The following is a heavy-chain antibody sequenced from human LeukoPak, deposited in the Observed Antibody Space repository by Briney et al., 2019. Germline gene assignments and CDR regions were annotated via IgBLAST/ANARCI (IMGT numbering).Heavy chain of an antibody. CDR2: ISGSGTYI. CDR3: VRDLPCTGGSCYSTPDDY. CDR1: GFTFSDYS. D-gene: IGHD2-15*01. J-gene: IGHJ4*02. Sequence: GGSLRLSCAASGFTFSDYSLNWVRQAPGKGLEWVSFISGSGTYIYYADSVKGRFTISRDNAENSLYLQMNSLSAEDTAVCYCVRDLPCTGGSCYSTPDDYWGQGTLVTVSS. V-gene: IGHV3-21*01.